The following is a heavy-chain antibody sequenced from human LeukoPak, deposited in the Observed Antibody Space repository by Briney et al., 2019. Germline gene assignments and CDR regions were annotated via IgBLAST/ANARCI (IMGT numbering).Heavy chain of an antibody. CDR2: ISYDGSNK. CDR1: GFTFSSYA. D-gene: IGHD5-12*01. Sequence: PGGSLRLSCAASGFTFSSYAMHWVRQAPGKGLEWVAVISYDGSNKYYADSVKGRFTISRDNSKNTLYLQMNSLRAEDTAVYYCARARYSGYVGHFDYWGQGTLVTVSS. CDR3: ARARYSGYVGHFDY. J-gene: IGHJ4*02. V-gene: IGHV3-30*04.